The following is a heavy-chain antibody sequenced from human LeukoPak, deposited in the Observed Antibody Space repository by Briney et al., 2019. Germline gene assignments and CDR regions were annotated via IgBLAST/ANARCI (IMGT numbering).Heavy chain of an antibody. J-gene: IGHJ6*03. Sequence: AASVKVSCKASGYTFPGYYMHWVRQAPGQGLEWMGWINPNSGGTNYAQKFQGRVTMTRDTSISTAYMELSRLRSDDTAVYYCARDFLTVAGTGYYYMDVWGKGTTVTVSS. CDR3: ARDFLTVAGTGYYYMDV. CDR2: INPNSGGT. V-gene: IGHV1-2*02. CDR1: GYTFPGYY. D-gene: IGHD6-19*01.